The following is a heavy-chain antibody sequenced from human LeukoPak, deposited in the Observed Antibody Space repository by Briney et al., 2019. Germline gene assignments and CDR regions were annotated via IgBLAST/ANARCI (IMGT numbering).Heavy chain of an antibody. CDR2: IYDSGST. CDR1: GASISGSGYY. V-gene: IGHV4-39*01. J-gene: IGHJ4*02. CDR3: AKSGGYGLIDY. D-gene: IGHD1-26*01. Sequence: SETLSLTCTVSGASISGSGYYWGWIRQPPGKGLEWIGNIYDSGSTYYNASLQSRVTISIDTSKNQFSLRLRSVTAADTAMYYCAKSGGYGLIDYWGQGTLVTVSS.